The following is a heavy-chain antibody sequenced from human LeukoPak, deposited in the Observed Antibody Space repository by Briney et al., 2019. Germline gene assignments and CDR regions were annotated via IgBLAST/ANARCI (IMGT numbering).Heavy chain of an antibody. CDR1: GFTFSSYS. CDR2: ISSSSSYI. V-gene: IGHV3-21*01. J-gene: IGHJ4*02. D-gene: IGHD5-18*01. CDR3: ARDPEGYSYGAHFDY. Sequence: PGGSLRLSCAASGFTFSSYSMNWVRQAPGKGLEWVSSISSSSSYIYYADSVKGRFTISRDNAKNSLYLQMNSLRAEDTAVYYCARDPEGYSYGAHFDYWGQGTLVTVSS.